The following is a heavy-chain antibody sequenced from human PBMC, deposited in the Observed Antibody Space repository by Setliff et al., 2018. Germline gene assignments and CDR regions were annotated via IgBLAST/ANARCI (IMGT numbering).Heavy chain of an antibody. CDR2: VYNSGST. D-gene: IGHD6-13*01. Sequence: SETLSLTCAVSGASFSDYYWTWIRQSPGKGLEWIGFVYNSGSTTYSPSLKSRVTMSIDTSKNQFSLNLNSVTAADTAVYYCARQPYSTTYYYYYYYMDVWGKGTTVTVSS. V-gene: IGHV4-59*08. J-gene: IGHJ6*03. CDR1: GASFSDYY. CDR3: ARQPYSTTYYYYYYYMDV.